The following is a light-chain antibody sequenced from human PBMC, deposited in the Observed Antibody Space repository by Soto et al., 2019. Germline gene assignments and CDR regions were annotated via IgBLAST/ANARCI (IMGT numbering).Light chain of an antibody. CDR1: QSVTSY. V-gene: IGKV3-11*01. Sequence: EIVLTQSPATLSLSPGERATLSCRASQSVTSYIAWYQQKPGQAPRLLIYDASNRATGIPARFSGSGCGTDFPLPISGLEPEDFAVYYCQQRSNWPPLTFGGGTKVEIK. J-gene: IGKJ4*01. CDR2: DAS. CDR3: QQRSNWPPLT.